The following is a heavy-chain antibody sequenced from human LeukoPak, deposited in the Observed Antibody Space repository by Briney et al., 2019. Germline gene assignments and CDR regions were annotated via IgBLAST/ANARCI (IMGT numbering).Heavy chain of an antibody. V-gene: IGHV1-46*01. D-gene: IGHD4-17*01. Sequence: ASVKVSCKASGYTFTSYYMHWVRQAPGQGLEWMGIINPSGGSTSYAQKFQGRVTMSRDTSTSTVYMELSSLRSEDTAVYYCARDQGTTVTHEGLYGMDVWGQGTTVTVSS. CDR3: ARDQGTTVTHEGLYGMDV. J-gene: IGHJ6*02. CDR1: GYTFTSYY. CDR2: INPSGGST.